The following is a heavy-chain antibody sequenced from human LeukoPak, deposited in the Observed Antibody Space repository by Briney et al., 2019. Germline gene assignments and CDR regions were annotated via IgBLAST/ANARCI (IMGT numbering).Heavy chain of an antibody. Sequence: PSETLSLTCTVSGGSITSNNYYWGWIRQPPGKGLEWIGNIYYSGSAYYNPSLKSRVTISVDTSKNQFSLKLTSVTAADTAVYYCARVGITFDYWGQGTLVTVSS. D-gene: IGHD1-14*01. CDR3: ARVGITFDY. CDR2: IYYSGSA. J-gene: IGHJ4*02. CDR1: GGSITSNNYY. V-gene: IGHV4-39*01.